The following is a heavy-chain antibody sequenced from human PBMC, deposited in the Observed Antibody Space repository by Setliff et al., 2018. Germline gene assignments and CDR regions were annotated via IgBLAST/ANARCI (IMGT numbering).Heavy chain of an antibody. CDR3: ARRGTTAFDF. J-gene: IGHJ4*02. D-gene: IGHD4-4*01. CDR2: ISSGSISTT. CDR1: GFTFSIYS. V-gene: IGHV3-48*01. Sequence: GALRLSCAASGFTFSIYSMNWLRQAPGKGLEWVSYISSGSISTTHYADSVRGRFTVSRDNAKNTLYLEMNNLRAEDSAVYYCARRGTTAFDFWGLGTLVTAPQ.